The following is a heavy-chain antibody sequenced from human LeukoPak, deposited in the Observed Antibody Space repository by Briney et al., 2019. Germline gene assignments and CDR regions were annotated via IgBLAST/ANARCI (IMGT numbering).Heavy chain of an antibody. D-gene: IGHD6-13*01. CDR3: ARDAPNYSSTWYPSHY. CDR1: GFTLSSYW. J-gene: IGHJ4*02. CDR2: IKHDGSEK. V-gene: IGHV3-7*03. Sequence: GGSLRLSCPASGFTLSSYWMSWVSQAQGKGLEWVANIKHDGSEKNYMDSVKGRFTISRDNAKNSLYLQMNSLRAEDTAVYYCARDAPNYSSTWYPSHYWGQGTLVTVSS.